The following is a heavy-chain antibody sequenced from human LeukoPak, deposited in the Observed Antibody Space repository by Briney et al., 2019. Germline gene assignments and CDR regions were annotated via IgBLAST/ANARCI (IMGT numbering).Heavy chain of an antibody. CDR1: GYTFTGYY. V-gene: IGHV1-2*02. CDR3: ARGSMVRGPMGGNWFDP. J-gene: IGHJ5*02. Sequence: ASVKVSCKASGYTFTGYYMHWVRQAPGQGLEWMGWINPNSGGTNYAQKFQGRVTMTRDTSISTAYMELSRLRSDGTAVYYCARGSMVRGPMGGNWFDPWGQGTLVTVSS. CDR2: INPNSGGT. D-gene: IGHD3-10*01.